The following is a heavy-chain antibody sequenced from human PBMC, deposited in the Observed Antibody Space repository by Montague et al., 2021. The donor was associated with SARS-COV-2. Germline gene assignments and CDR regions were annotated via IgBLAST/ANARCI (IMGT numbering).Heavy chain of an antibody. CDR1: GGSFSAYY. D-gene: IGHD2-15*01. CDR3: ARHCRGNSCYLYDSYYAMDV. V-gene: IGHV4-34*01. J-gene: IGHJ6*02. Sequence: SETLSLTCAVYGGSFSAYYWTWIRQPPGKGLEWIGEISRSGETTYNPSLKSRVTLSGDTSRNQFSLELRSVTAADTAVYFCARHCRGNSCYLYDSYYAMDVWGQGTTVTVSS. CDR2: ISRSGET.